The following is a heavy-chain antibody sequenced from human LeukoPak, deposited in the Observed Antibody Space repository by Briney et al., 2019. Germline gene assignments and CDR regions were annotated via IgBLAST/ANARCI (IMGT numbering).Heavy chain of an antibody. Sequence: ASVKVSCKASGYTFTSYAMHWVRQAPGQRLEWMGWINAGNGSTSYAQKFQGRVTMTRDTSTSTVYMELSSLRSEDTAVYYCARAQVEYSSSSVFDYWGQGTLVTASS. CDR1: GYTFTSYA. CDR2: INAGNGST. CDR3: ARAQVEYSSSSVFDY. J-gene: IGHJ4*02. D-gene: IGHD6-6*01. V-gene: IGHV1-3*01.